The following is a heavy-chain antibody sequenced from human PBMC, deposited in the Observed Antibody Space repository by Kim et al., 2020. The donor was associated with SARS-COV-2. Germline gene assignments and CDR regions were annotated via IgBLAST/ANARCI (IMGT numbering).Heavy chain of an antibody. V-gene: IGHV3-30*04. D-gene: IGHD1-1*01. Sequence: GGSLRLSCAASGFTFSIYPMLWVRQAPGNGLEWVAVISYDGSHQYYADSVKGRFTFSRDNSKNTLYLQMNSLRPEDTAVYYCARAGLMEPTYWFDPWGRGSLVTVSS. CDR3: ARAGLMEPTYWFDP. CDR1: GFTFSIYP. J-gene: IGHJ5*02. CDR2: ISYDGSHQ.